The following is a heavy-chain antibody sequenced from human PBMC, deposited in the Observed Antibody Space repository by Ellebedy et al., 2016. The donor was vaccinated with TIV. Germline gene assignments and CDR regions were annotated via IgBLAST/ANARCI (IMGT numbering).Heavy chain of an antibody. D-gene: IGHD3-16*01. Sequence: AASVKVSCKASGYTFTTYDINWVRPATGQRPEWMGWMSPKNGDTDYAQKFQGRVTMTRDTSITTAYMELNSLRPEDTAVYYCGRGGDRGIDYWGQGTLVTVSS. J-gene: IGHJ4*02. CDR1: GYTFTTYD. CDR2: MSPKNGDT. CDR3: GRGGDRGIDY. V-gene: IGHV1-8*01.